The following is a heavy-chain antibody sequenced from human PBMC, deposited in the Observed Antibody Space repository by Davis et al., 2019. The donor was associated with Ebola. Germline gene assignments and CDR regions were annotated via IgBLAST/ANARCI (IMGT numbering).Heavy chain of an antibody. Sequence: GESLKISCAASGFTFSSYWMSWVRQAPGKGLEWVANIKQDGSEKYYVDSVKGRFTISRDNAKNSLYLQMNSLRAEDTAVYYCARDLPYYDSWSGYFDPWGQGTLVTVSS. CDR2: IKQDGSEK. CDR1: GFTFSSYW. V-gene: IGHV3-7*01. CDR3: ARDLPYYDSWSGYFDP. D-gene: IGHD3-3*01. J-gene: IGHJ5*02.